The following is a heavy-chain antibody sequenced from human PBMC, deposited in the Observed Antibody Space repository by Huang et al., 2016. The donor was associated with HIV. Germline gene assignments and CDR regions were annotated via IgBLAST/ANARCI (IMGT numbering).Heavy chain of an antibody. V-gene: IGHV3-9*01. CDR1: GFAFSQYA. J-gene: IGHJ4*02. CDR2: IGGNSGDI. CDR3: VIMDDYFDY. D-gene: IGHD2-8*01. Sequence: VQLVESGGGLVQPGWSLRLSCAASGFAFSQYAVQWVRQSPGKGREWVSGIGGNSGDIAYAASVRGRFVISRDNAKKSLYLKMNGLRLEDTALYFCVIMDDYFDYWGQGVLVGVSS.